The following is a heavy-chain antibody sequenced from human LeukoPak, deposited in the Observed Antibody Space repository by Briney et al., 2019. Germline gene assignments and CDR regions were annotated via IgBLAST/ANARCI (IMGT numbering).Heavy chain of an antibody. CDR3: VRHTRTAAF. CDR1: GFTFSDDY. J-gene: IGHJ4*02. V-gene: IGHV3-11*06. CDR2: IGGSGSDT. Sequence: PGGSLRLSCAASGFTFSDDYMTWIRQVPGKGLESIAYIGGSGSDTNYADSVRGRFTISRDNGRSSLFLQMNSLTAEDSAVYFCVRHTRTAAFWGQGALVTVSS. D-gene: IGHD2-15*01.